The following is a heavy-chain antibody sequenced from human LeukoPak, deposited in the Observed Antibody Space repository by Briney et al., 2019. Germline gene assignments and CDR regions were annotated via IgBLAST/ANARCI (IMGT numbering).Heavy chain of an antibody. CDR3: AMGSFGDPLAL. CDR1: GFTFTNNY. D-gene: IGHD3-10*01. J-gene: IGHJ4*02. Sequence: GGSLRLSCAASGFTFTNNYMNWVRQAPGKGLEWGSDFYRDGGIYYADSVKGRFTISRDNSKNMVYLQMNSLRVEDTAVYYCAMGSFGDPLALWGKGTLVTVS. V-gene: IGHV3-66*01. CDR2: FYRDGGI.